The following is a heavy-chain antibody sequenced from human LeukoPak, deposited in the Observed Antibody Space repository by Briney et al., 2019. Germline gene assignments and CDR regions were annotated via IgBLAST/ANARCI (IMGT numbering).Heavy chain of an antibody. Sequence: PSQTLSLTCTVSGGSISSGDYYWSWIRQPPGKGLEWIGYIYYSGSTYYNPSLKSRVTISVDTSKNQFSLKLSSVTAADTAVYYCARHRSSSSDYYYYMDVWGKGTTVTVSS. CDR2: IYYSGST. D-gene: IGHD6-6*01. CDR3: ARHRSSSSDYYYYMDV. V-gene: IGHV4-30-4*01. CDR1: GGSISSGDYY. J-gene: IGHJ6*03.